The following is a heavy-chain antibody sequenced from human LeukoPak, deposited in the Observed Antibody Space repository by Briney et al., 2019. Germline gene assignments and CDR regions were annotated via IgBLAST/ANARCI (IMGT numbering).Heavy chain of an antibody. J-gene: IGHJ4*02. CDR2: ISSSSSYI. D-gene: IGHD6-13*01. V-gene: IGHV3-21*01. CDR1: RFTFSSYS. Sequence: TPGGSLRLSCAASRFTFSSYSMNWVRQAPGKGLEWVSSISSSSSYIYYADSVKGRFTISRDNAKNSLYLQMNSLRAEDTAVYYCARLDGSSWLGFDYWGQGTLVTVSS. CDR3: ARLDGSSWLGFDY.